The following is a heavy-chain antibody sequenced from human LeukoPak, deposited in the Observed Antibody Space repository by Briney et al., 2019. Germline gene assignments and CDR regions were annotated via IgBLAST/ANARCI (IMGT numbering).Heavy chain of an antibody. CDR2: IKRKSDGETT. V-gene: IGHV3-15*01. Sequence: GGSLRLSCAASGFTFSRHSMNWVRQAPGKGLEWVGRIKRKSDGETTDFAAPVKGRFTIARDDSKNSLYLQMNSLKSEDTGVYYCTTDYWSRGGVDVWGQGTTVTVSS. CDR3: TTDYWSRGGVDV. D-gene: IGHD3-3*01. CDR1: GFTFSRHS. J-gene: IGHJ6*02.